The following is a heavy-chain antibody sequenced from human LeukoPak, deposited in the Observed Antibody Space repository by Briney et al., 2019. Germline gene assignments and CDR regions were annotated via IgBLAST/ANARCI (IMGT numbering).Heavy chain of an antibody. J-gene: IGHJ2*01. CDR1: GGSMSSYS. CDR2: VSYRERS. CDR3: ARDVDTAMVTGGFDL. V-gene: IGHV4-59*01. Sequence: PSETLSLTCTVSGGSMSSYSWSWIRQPPGKGLEWIGYVSYRERSNYNPSLKSRVTISLYTSKNQFSLELSSVTAADTAVYYCARDVDTAMVTGGFDLWGRGTLVTVSS. D-gene: IGHD5-18*01.